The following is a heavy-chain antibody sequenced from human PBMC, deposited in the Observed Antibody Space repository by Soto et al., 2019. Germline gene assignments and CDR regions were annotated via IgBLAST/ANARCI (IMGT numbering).Heavy chain of an antibody. J-gene: IGHJ6*02. CDR2: INHSGST. CDR1: GGSFSGYY. Sequence: SETLSLTCAVYGGSFSGYYWSWIRQPPGKGLEWIGEINHSGSTNYNPSLKSGVTISVDTSKNQFSLKLSSVTAEDTAVYYCARDAIRYYYYDGMDVWGQGTTVT. CDR3: ARDAIRYYYYDGMDV. D-gene: IGHD2-2*01. V-gene: IGHV4-34*01.